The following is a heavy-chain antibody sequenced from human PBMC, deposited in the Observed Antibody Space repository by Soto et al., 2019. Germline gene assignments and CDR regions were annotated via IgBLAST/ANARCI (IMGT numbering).Heavy chain of an antibody. J-gene: IGHJ6*02. Sequence: EVQLVESGGGLVQPGGSLRLSCAASGFTFSDHYMDWVRQAPGKGLEWVGRIKNKANSYTTQYAASVKGRFTISRDDSKNSLYQQMNSLKTEDTAVYYCARGGYGMDVWGQGTTVTVSS. CDR3: ARGGYGMDV. V-gene: IGHV3-72*01. CDR1: GFTFSDHY. CDR2: IKNKANSYTT.